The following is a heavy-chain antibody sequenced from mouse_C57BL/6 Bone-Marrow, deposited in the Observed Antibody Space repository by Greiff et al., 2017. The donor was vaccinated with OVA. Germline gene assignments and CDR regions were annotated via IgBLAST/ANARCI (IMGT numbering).Heavy chain of an antibody. Sequence: EVQLQQSGPELVKPGASVKISCKASGYTFTDYYMNWVKQSHGKSLEWIGHINPNNGGTSYNQKFTGKATLTVDKSSSTAYMELRSLTSEDSAVYYCGREAVDSGGFAYWGQGTLVTVSA. D-gene: IGHD2-4*01. CDR1: GYTFTDYY. CDR3: GREAVDSGGFAY. J-gene: IGHJ3*01. V-gene: IGHV1-26*01. CDR2: INPNNGGT.